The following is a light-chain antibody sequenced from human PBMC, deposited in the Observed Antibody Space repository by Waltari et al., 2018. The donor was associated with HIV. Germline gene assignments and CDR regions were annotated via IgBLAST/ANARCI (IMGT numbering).Light chain of an antibody. CDR2: EVT. CDR1: SSDVGAYNY. Sequence: QSALTQPPSASGSPGQAVSISCTGTSSDVGAYNYVSWYQHHPGKAPKLIIHEVTKRPSSIPERFSGSNSGNTATLTISGTQAMDEADYYCQAWDSSTDYVFGTGTKVTVL. CDR3: QAWDSSTDYV. J-gene: IGLJ1*01. V-gene: IGLV2-8*01.